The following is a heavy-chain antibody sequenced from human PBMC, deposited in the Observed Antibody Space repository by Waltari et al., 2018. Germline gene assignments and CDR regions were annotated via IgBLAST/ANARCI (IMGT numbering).Heavy chain of an antibody. J-gene: IGHJ3*02. Sequence: QLQLQESGPGLVKPSETLSLTCTVSGGSISSSSYYWGWIRQPPGKGLEWIGSIYYSGSTYYNPSLKSRVTISVDTSKNQFSLKLSSVTAADTAVYYCARDLDYLIAAAGYMGDAFDIWGQGTMVTVSS. CDR1: GGSISSSSYY. CDR2: IYYSGST. V-gene: IGHV4-39*07. D-gene: IGHD6-13*01. CDR3: ARDLDYLIAAAGYMGDAFDI.